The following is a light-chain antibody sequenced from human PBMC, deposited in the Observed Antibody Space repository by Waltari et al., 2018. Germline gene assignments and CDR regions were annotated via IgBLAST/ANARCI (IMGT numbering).Light chain of an antibody. Sequence: QSALTQHVSVSGSLGQSITISCTGSSSDIGVYESVSWYQQHPGRAPTLMIFHVTERPSGISNRFSGSKSGNTASLTISGLQTEDEADYYCSSYTTSGTLVFGGGTKLTIL. CDR2: HVT. CDR3: SSYTTSGTLV. CDR1: SSDIGVYES. V-gene: IGLV2-14*03. J-gene: IGLJ2*01.